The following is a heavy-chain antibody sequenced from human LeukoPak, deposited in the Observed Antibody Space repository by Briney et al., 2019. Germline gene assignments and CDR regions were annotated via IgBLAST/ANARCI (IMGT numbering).Heavy chain of an antibody. CDR1: GFTFSSYG. V-gene: IGHV3-30*02. Sequence: GGSLRLSCAASGFTFSSYGMHWVRQAPGKGLERVAFIRYDGSNKYYADSVKGRFTISRDNSKNTLYLQMNSLRAEDTAVYYCAKDQSRYYYGSRAMDVWGQGTTVTVSS. D-gene: IGHD3-10*01. CDR2: IRYDGSNK. J-gene: IGHJ6*02. CDR3: AKDQSRYYYGSRAMDV.